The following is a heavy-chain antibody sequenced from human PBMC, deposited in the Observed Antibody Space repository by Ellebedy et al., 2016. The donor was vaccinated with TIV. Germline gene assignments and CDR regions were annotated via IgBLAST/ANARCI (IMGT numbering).Heavy chain of an antibody. D-gene: IGHD5/OR15-5a*01. V-gene: IGHV3-23*01. J-gene: IGHJ4*02. CDR1: GFTFSSYA. Sequence: PGGSLRLSCGASGFTFSSYAMSRVRQAPGKGLEWVASISDTAVHTYYADSVKGRFTISRDNSNNKLFLRMNSLRAEDTAVYYCAKDVIVSTASNFDSWGQGSLVTVSS. CDR3: AKDVIVSTASNFDS. CDR2: ISDTAVHT.